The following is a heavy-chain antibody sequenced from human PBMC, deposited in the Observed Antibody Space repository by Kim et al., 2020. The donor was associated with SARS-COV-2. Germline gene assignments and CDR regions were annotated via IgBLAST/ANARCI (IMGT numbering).Heavy chain of an antibody. Sequence: GGSLRLSCAASGFTFSSYGMHWVRQAPGKGLEWVAVIWYDGSNKYYADSVKGRFTISRDNSKNTLYLQMNSLRAEDTAVYYCARFVAVAGTRARWFDPWGQGTLVTVSS. CDR2: IWYDGSNK. CDR3: ARFVAVAGTRARWFDP. J-gene: IGHJ5*02. CDR1: GFTFSSYG. V-gene: IGHV3-33*01. D-gene: IGHD6-19*01.